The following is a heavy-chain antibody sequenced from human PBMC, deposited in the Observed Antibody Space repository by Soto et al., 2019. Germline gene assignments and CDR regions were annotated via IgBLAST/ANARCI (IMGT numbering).Heavy chain of an antibody. CDR2: MNPNSGNT. V-gene: IGHV1-8*01. CDR1: GYTFTSYD. D-gene: IGHD1-20*01. J-gene: IGHJ6*03. Sequence: ASVKVSCKASGYTFTSYDINWVRLATGQGLEWMGWMNPNSGNTGYAQKFQGRVTMTRNTSISTAYMELSSLRSEDTAVYYCAREGYNWNIGRSPYYYMDVWGKGTTVTVSS. CDR3: AREGYNWNIGRSPYYYMDV.